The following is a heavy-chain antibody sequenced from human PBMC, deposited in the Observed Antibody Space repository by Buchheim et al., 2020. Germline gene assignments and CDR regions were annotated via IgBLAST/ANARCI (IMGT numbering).Heavy chain of an antibody. D-gene: IGHD6-13*01. CDR2: IGTAGDT. V-gene: IGHV3-13*01. Sequence: EVQLVESGGGLVQPGGSLRLSCAASGFTFSSYDMHWVRQATGKGLEWVSAIGTAGDTYYPGSVKGRFTISRENAKNSLYLKMNSLRAGDTAVYYCARAGSIAAAGNYYYGMDVWGQGTT. CDR1: GFTFSSYD. J-gene: IGHJ6*02. CDR3: ARAGSIAAAGNYYYGMDV.